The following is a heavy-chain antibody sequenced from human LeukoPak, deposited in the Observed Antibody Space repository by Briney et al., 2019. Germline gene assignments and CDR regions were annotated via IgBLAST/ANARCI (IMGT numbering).Heavy chain of an antibody. Sequence: PSETLSLTCTVSGYSISSGYYWGWIRQPPGKGLEWIGSIYHSGSTYYNPSLKSRVTISVDTSKNQFSLKLSSVTAADTAVYYCARSYSSSWQRFDYWGQGTLVTVSS. J-gene: IGHJ4*02. CDR3: ARSYSSSWQRFDY. CDR2: IYHSGST. CDR1: GYSISSGYY. V-gene: IGHV4-38-2*02. D-gene: IGHD6-13*01.